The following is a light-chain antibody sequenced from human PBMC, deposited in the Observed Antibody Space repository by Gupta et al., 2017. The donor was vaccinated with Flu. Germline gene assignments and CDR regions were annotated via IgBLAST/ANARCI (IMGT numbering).Light chain of an antibody. J-gene: IGKJ4*01. V-gene: IGKV1-5*03. Sequence: DIEMTQSPSTLSASVGDRVTITCRASQSISTWLAWYQQKPGKAPKLLIYEASTLDSGVPSRFSGSGSGTEFTLTISSLQPEDFATYYCQQDNDYPITFGGGTXVDFK. CDR1: QSISTW. CDR3: QQDNDYPIT. CDR2: EAS.